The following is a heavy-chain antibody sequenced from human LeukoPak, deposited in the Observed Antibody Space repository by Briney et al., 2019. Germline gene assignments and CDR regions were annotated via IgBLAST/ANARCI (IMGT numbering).Heavy chain of an antibody. CDR2: IIPIFGTA. D-gene: IGHD3-22*01. Sequence: SSVKVSFKPSGGTFSSYAISWVRQAPGQGLEWMVRIIPIFGTANYAQQFQGRGTITKDESTRQAYMELGSLRSEDTAVYYCARESYYDSSVPGGGALNYFDYWGQGTLVTVSS. CDR3: ARESYYDSSVPGGGALNYFDY. J-gene: IGHJ4*02. V-gene: IGHV1-69*05. CDR1: GGTFSSYA.